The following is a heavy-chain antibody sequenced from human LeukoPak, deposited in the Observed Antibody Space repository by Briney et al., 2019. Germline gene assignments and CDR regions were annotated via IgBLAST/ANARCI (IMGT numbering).Heavy chain of an antibody. Sequence: GGSLRLSCAASGFTFSNAYMNWVRQAPGRGPEWVANVNRDGSETYYLDSVKGRFTISKDNAENSLYLQMNSLRAEDTALYHCARNNGMDVWGQGTTVIVSS. J-gene: IGHJ6*02. CDR2: VNRDGSET. CDR3: ARNNGMDV. V-gene: IGHV3-7*03. CDR1: GFTFSNAY.